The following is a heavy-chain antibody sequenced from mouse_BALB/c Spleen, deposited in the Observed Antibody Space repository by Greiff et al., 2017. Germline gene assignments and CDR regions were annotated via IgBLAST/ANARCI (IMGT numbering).Heavy chain of an antibody. Sequence: DVHLVESGGGLVQPGGSLKLSCAASGFTFSSYTMSWVRQTPEKRLEWVAYISNGGGSTYYPDTVKGRFTISRDNAKNTLYLQMSSLKSEDTAMYYCARQGYGSSYDAMDYWGQGTSVTVSS. D-gene: IGHD1-1*01. J-gene: IGHJ4*01. V-gene: IGHV5-12-2*01. CDR1: GFTFSSYT. CDR3: ARQGYGSSYDAMDY. CDR2: ISNGGGST.